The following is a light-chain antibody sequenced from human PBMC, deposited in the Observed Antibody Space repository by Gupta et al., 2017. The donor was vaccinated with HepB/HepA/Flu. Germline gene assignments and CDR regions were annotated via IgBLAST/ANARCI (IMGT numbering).Light chain of an antibody. J-gene: IGKJ3*01. Sequence: EIVLTQSPGTLSLSPVERATLSCRASQSVSSSYLAWYQQKPGQAPRLLIYGASSRATGIPDRFSGSGSGTDFTLTISRLEPEDFAVYYCQQYGSSPVAFGPGTKVDIK. CDR3: QQYGSSPVA. V-gene: IGKV3-20*01. CDR1: QSVSSSY. CDR2: GAS.